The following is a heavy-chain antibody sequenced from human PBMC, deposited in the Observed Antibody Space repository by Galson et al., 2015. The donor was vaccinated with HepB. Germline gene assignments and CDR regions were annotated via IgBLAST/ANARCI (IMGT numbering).Heavy chain of an antibody. CDR2: ISYDGSNK. V-gene: IGHV3-30*18. D-gene: IGHD3-3*01. CDR1: GFTFSSYG. CDR3: AKDLRLNDFWSGYYAYYYYYYGMDV. J-gene: IGHJ6*02. Sequence: SLRLSCAASGFTFSSYGMHWVRQAPGKGLEWVAVISYDGSNKYYADSVKGRFTISRDNSKNTLYLQMNSLRAEDTAVYYCAKDLRLNDFWSGYYAYYYYYYGMDVWGQGTTVTVSS.